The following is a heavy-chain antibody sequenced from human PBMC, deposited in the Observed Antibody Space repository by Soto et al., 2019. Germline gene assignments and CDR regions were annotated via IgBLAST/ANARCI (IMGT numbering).Heavy chain of an antibody. J-gene: IGHJ4*02. D-gene: IGHD6-19*01. V-gene: IGHV3-23*01. Sequence: PGGSLRLSCAASGFTFSSYAMSWVRQAPGKGLEWVSAISGSGGSTYYADSVKGRFTISRDNSKNTPYLQMNSLRAEDTAVYYCAKDYPRRYSSSSGIAVAGTPIDYWGQGTLVTVSS. CDR2: ISGSGGST. CDR1: GFTFSSYA. CDR3: AKDYPRRYSSSSGIAVAGTPIDY.